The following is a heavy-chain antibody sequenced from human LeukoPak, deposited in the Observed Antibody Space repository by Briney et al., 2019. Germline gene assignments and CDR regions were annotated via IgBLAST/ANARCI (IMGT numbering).Heavy chain of an antibody. CDR3: ARDRDYNLADSFDH. CDR2: INFNGDTT. V-gene: IGHV3-9*01. CDR1: GFTFDEFA. J-gene: IGHJ4*02. Sequence: GGSLRLSCSASGFTFDEFAMHWVRQPPGKGLEWVSGINFNGDTTRYAHSVKGRFTISRDNVKKALYLQMNGLRGEDTALYYCARDRDYNLADSFDHWGQGTLVTVSS. D-gene: IGHD5-24*01.